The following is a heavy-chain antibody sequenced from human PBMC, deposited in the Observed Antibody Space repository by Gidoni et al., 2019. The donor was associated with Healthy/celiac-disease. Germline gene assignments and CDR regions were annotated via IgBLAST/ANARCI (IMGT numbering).Heavy chain of an antibody. CDR1: GFTVSSNY. CDR3: ARARPPFYEVPY. CDR2: IYSGGST. Sequence: EVQLVESGGGLIQHGGSLRLSCAASGFTVSSNYMSWVRQAPGKGLEWVSVIYSGGSTYYADSVKGRFTISRDNSKNTLYLQMNSLRAEDTAVYYCARARPPFYEVPYWGQGTLVTVSS. D-gene: IGHD5-12*01. V-gene: IGHV3-53*01. J-gene: IGHJ4*02.